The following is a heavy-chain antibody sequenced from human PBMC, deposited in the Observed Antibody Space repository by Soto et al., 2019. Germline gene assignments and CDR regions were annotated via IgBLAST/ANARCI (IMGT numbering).Heavy chain of an antibody. CDR2: MNPNSGNT. CDR1: GYTFTSYD. Sequence: ASVKVSCKASGYTFTSYDINRVRQATGQGLEWMGWMNPNSGNTGYAQKFQGRVTMTRNTSISTAYMELSSLRSEDTAVYYCARGLGVWFGEFLKENNWFDPWGQGTLVTVSS. V-gene: IGHV1-8*01. D-gene: IGHD3-10*01. J-gene: IGHJ5*02. CDR3: ARGLGVWFGEFLKENNWFDP.